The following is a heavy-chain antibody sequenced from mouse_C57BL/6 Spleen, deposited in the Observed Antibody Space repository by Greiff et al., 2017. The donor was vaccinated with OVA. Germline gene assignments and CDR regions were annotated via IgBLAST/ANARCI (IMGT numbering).Heavy chain of an antibody. CDR1: GYSITSGYY. Sequence: VQLKESGPGLVKPSQSLSLTCSVTGYSITSGYYWNWIRQFPGNKLEWMGYISYDGSNNYNPSLKNRISITRDTSKNQFFLKLNSVTTEDTATYYCARDGDGNYWFAYWGQGTLVTVSA. CDR3: ARDGDGNYWFAY. J-gene: IGHJ3*01. D-gene: IGHD2-1*01. V-gene: IGHV3-6*01. CDR2: ISYDGSN.